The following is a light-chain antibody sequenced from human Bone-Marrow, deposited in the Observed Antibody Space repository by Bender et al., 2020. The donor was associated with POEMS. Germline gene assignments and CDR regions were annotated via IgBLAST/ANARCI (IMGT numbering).Light chain of an antibody. CDR2: EVT. CDR3: SAYTDSSTQV. V-gene: IGLV2-8*01. CDR1: SSDVGGYDY. Sequence: QSALTQPPSASGSPGQSVTISCTGTSSDVGGYDYVSWYQQHPGKAPKLLICEVTKRPSGISDRFSGSKSGNTASLTISGLQSEDEADYYCSAYTDSSTQVFGGGTKVTVL. J-gene: IGLJ3*02.